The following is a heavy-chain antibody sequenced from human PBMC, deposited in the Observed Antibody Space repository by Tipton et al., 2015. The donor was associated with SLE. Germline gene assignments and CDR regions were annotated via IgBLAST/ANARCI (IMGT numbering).Heavy chain of an antibody. V-gene: IGHV4-59*01. D-gene: IGHD3-10*01. CDR2: IYYSGST. J-gene: IGHJ4*02. Sequence: TLSLTCTVSGGSISSYYWSWIRQPPGKGLEWIGYIYYSGSTNYNSSLKSRVTISVDTSKNQFSLKLISVTAADTAVYYCARGVTYYYGSGSPYFDYWGQGTLVTVSS. CDR1: GGSISSYY. CDR3: ARGVTYYYGSGSPYFDY.